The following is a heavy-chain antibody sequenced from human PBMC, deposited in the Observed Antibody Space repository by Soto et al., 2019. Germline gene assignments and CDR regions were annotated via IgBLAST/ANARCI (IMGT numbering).Heavy chain of an antibody. J-gene: IGHJ6*02. Sequence: GGSLRLSCAASGFTFSSYAMSWVRQAPGKGLEWVSAISGSGGSTYYADSVKGRFTISRDNSKNTLYLQMNSLRAEDTAVYYCAKDRAMTTVTNYYYYGMDVWGQGTTVTVSS. V-gene: IGHV3-23*01. D-gene: IGHD4-4*01. CDR1: GFTFSSYA. CDR3: AKDRAMTTVTNYYYYGMDV. CDR2: ISGSGGST.